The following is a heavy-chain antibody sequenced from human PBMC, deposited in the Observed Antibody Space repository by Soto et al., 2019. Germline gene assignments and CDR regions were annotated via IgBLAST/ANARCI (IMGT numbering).Heavy chain of an antibody. CDR3: AREITLWFGELSAYQYYYMDV. D-gene: IGHD3-10*01. Sequence: ASVKVSCKASGYTFSNYGISWVRQAPGQGLEWMGWISGYNGDTNYAQKLQGRVTMTTDTSTTTAYMELRSLRSDDTAVYYCAREITLWFGELSAYQYYYMDVWGKGTTVTVSS. CDR2: ISGYNGDT. J-gene: IGHJ6*03. V-gene: IGHV1-18*01. CDR1: GYTFSNYG.